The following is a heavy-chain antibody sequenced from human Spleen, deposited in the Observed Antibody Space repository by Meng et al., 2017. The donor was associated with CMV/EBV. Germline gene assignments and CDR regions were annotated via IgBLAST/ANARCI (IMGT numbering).Heavy chain of an antibody. CDR3: TTGEAIFDYYYGMDV. J-gene: IGHJ6*02. V-gene: IGHV3-15*01. D-gene: IGHD3-3*01. Sequence: GESLKISCAASGFTFSNAWMSWVRQAPGKGLEWVGRIKSKTDGGTTDYAAPVKGRFTISRDDSKDTLYLQMNSLKTEDTAVFYCTTGEAIFDYYYGMDVWGQGTTVTVSS. CDR2: IKSKTDGGTT. CDR1: GFTFSNAW.